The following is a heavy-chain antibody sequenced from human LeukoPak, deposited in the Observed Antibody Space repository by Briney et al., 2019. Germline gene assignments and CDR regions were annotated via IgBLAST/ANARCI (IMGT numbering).Heavy chain of an antibody. V-gene: IGHV4-31*03. CDR3: ARVTSGEFADY. D-gene: IGHD3-10*01. CDR1: GGSISIGGYY. Sequence: SQTLSLTCTVSGGSISIGGYYWSWIRQHPGKGLEWIGYIYYSGITYYNPSLKSRVTISVDTSKNQFSLYLSSVTAADTADYYCARVTSGEFADYWGQGTLVTVSS. CDR2: IYYSGIT. J-gene: IGHJ4*02.